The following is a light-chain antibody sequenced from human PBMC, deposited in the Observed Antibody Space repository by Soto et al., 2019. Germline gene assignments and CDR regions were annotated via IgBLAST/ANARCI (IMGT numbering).Light chain of an antibody. J-gene: IGLJ1*01. CDR3: AAWDDSLSGLYV. CDR2: RNN. CDR1: SSNIGSNY. Sequence: QSVLTQPPSASGTPGQRVTISCSGSSSNIGSNYVYWHQQLPGTTPKLLIYRNNQRPSGVPDRFSGSKSGTSASLAISGLRSEDEADYYCAAWDDSLSGLYVFGTGTKVTVL. V-gene: IGLV1-47*01.